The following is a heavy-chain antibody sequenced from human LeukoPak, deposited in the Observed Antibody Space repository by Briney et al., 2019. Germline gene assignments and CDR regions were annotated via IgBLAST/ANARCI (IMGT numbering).Heavy chain of an antibody. CDR2: INPNSGGT. Sequence: GASVKVSCKASGYTFTGYYMHWVRQAPGQGLEWMGWINPNSGGTNYAQKLQGRVTMTTDTSTSTAYMELRSLRSDDTAVYYCARVEPSVGWLQLDLGAFDIWGQGTMVTVSS. V-gene: IGHV1-2*02. CDR1: GYTFTGYY. D-gene: IGHD5-24*01. CDR3: ARVEPSVGWLQLDLGAFDI. J-gene: IGHJ3*02.